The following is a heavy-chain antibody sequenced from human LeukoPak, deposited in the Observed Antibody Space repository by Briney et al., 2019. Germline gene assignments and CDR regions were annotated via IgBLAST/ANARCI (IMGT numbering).Heavy chain of an antibody. Sequence: PGGSLRLSCAASGLTFNTYTMHWVRQAPGKGLEWVAVISYDGSNKYYADSVKGRFTISRDNSKNTLYLQMNSLRAEDTAVYYCAKDRRCSSTSCAGSMDYWGQGTLVTVSS. V-gene: IGHV3-30*04. CDR3: AKDRRCSSTSCAGSMDY. CDR2: ISYDGSNK. J-gene: IGHJ4*02. CDR1: GLTFNTYT. D-gene: IGHD2-2*01.